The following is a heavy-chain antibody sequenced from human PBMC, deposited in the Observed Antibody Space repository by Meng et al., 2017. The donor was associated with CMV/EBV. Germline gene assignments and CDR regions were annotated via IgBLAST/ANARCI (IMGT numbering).Heavy chain of an antibody. D-gene: IGHD6-13*01. V-gene: IGHV2-5*02. CDR2: IYWDDDK. J-gene: IGHJ4*02. Sequence: QITLKESGPTVGQRTPTLTLTCNLSGFSPSTSGVGVGWICQPPGKALEWLALIYWDDDKRYSPSLKSRLTITKETSKNQVVLTMTNMDPVDTATYYCARIAAAGRFDYWGQGTLVTVSS. CDR3: ARIAAAGRFDY. CDR1: GFSPSTSGVG.